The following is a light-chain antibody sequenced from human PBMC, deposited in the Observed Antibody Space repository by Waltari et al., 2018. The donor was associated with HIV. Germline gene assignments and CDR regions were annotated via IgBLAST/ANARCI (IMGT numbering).Light chain of an antibody. CDR2: GNN. Sequence: SVLTQPPSVSGDPGQRVTIPCTGSKSNIGAGYEVHWYQQVPGTAPKLLIYGNNNRASGVPDRFSGSKSGTSASLAISGLQAEDEAEYHCQSYDSSLTTTVFGGGTKLTVL. CDR1: KSNIGAGYE. J-gene: IGLJ2*01. CDR3: QSYDSSLTTTV. V-gene: IGLV1-40*01.